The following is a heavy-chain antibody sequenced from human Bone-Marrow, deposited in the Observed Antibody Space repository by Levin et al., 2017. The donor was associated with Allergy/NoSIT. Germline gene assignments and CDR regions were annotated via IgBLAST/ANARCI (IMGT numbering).Heavy chain of an antibody. Sequence: GGSLRLSCAASGFTFSSYGMHWVRQAPGKGLEWVAVISYDGSNKYYADSVKGRFTISRDNSKNTLYLQMNSLRAEDTAVYYCAKDFIYRYYYDSSGYQAPDYWGQGTLVTVSS. V-gene: IGHV3-30*18. CDR1: GFTFSSYG. CDR2: ISYDGSNK. J-gene: IGHJ4*02. CDR3: AKDFIYRYYYDSSGYQAPDY. D-gene: IGHD3-22*01.